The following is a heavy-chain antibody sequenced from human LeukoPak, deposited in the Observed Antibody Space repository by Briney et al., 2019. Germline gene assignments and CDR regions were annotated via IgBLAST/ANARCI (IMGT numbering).Heavy chain of an antibody. CDR2: IHPNTGGT. Sequence: ASVKVSCKASGYTFTGHYIHWVRQAPGQGLEWMGWIHPNTGGTKYAQKFQGRVTMTRDTSSSTAYMELSSLRSADTAVYYCASEYKNDSSGANAFDIWGQGTMVTVSS. J-gene: IGHJ3*02. CDR3: ASEYKNDSSGANAFDI. D-gene: IGHD3-22*01. CDR1: GYTFTGHY. V-gene: IGHV1-2*02.